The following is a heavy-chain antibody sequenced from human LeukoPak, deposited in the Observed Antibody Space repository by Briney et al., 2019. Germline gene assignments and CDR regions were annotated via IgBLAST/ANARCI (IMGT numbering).Heavy chain of an antibody. J-gene: IGHJ4*02. V-gene: IGHV1-18*01. CDR3: ARALLHYYDSSGNY. CDR2: ISAYNGNT. Sequence: ASVKVSCKASGYTFTSYGISWVRQAPGQGLEWMGWISAYNGNTNYAQKLQGRDTMTTDTSTSTAYMELRSLRSDDTAVYYCARALLHYYDSSGNYWGQGTLVTVSS. CDR1: GYTFTSYG. D-gene: IGHD3-22*01.